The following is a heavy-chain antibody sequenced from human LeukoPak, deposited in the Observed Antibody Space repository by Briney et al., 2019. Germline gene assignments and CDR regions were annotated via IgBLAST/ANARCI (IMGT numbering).Heavy chain of an antibody. CDR3: ATRTIFGVVLDY. D-gene: IGHD3-3*01. CDR2: IYYSGST. J-gene: IGHJ4*02. CDR1: GGSISSGGYY. Sequence: SETLSLTCTVSGGSISSGGYYWRWIRQHPGKGLEWIGYIYYSGSTYYNPSLKSRVTISVDTSKNQFSLKLSSVTAADTAVYYCATRTIFGVVLDYWGQGTLVTVSS. V-gene: IGHV4-31*03.